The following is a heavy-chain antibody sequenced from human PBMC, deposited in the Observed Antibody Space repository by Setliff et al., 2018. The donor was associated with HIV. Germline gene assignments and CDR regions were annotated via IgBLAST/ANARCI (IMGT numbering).Heavy chain of an antibody. CDR1: GYSFTSYW. V-gene: IGHV5-51*01. CDR2: IYPGDSDT. Sequence: GESLKISCKGSGYSFTSYWIGWVRQMPGKGLEWVGIIYPGDSDTRYSPSFQGQVPITADKSISTAYLQGSSLKASYTAMYYGARHRIVKAYYYMDVWGKGTTVTVSS. D-gene: IGHD3-16*02. CDR3: ARHRIVKAYYYMDV. J-gene: IGHJ6*03.